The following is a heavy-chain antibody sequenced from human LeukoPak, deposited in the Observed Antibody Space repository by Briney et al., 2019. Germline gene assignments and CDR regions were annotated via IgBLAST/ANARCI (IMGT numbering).Heavy chain of an antibody. Sequence: GSLRLSCAASGFTVSSNYMSWVRQAPGKGLEWVSVIYSGGSTYYADSVKGRFTISRDNSKNTLYLQMNSLRAEDTAVYYCAKAQNGRITIFGVVIAYDYWGQGTLVTVSS. V-gene: IGHV3-53*01. J-gene: IGHJ4*02. CDR1: GFTVSSNY. D-gene: IGHD3-3*01. CDR3: AKAQNGRITIFGVVIAYDY. CDR2: IYSGGST.